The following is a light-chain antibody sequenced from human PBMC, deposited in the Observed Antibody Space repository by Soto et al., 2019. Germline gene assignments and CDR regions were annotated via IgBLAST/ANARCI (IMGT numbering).Light chain of an antibody. CDR1: QSVSSN. V-gene: IGKV3-15*01. CDR3: QQYSDWPPT. J-gene: IGKJ1*01. CDR2: GAS. Sequence: EIVVTQSACNLSRSRWERYPLSLRASQSVSSNLAWYQQKPGQAPRLLINGASTRATGIPARFSGSGSGTEFSLTICSLHSGDFAVYYCQQYSDWPPTFGQGTKVDI.